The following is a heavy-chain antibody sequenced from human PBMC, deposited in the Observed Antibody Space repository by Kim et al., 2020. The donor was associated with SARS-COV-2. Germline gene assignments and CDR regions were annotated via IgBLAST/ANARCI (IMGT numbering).Heavy chain of an antibody. CDR3: ATYLGVVATLFAFDI. CDR2: FDPEDGET. V-gene: IGHV1-24*01. Sequence: ASVKVSCKVSGYTLTELSMHWVRQAPGKGLEWMGGFDPEDGETIYAQKFQGRVTMTEDTSTDTAYMELSSLRSEDTAVYYCATYLGVVATLFAFDIWGQGTMVTVSS. D-gene: IGHD1-26*01. J-gene: IGHJ3*02. CDR1: GYTLTELS.